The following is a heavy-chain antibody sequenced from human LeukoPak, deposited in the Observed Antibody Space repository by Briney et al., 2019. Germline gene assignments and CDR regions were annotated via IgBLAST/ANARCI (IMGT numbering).Heavy chain of an antibody. CDR1: GFTFSSYA. J-gene: IGHJ4*02. Sequence: GGSLRLSCAASGFTFSSYAMSWVRQAPGKGLEWVSAISGSGGSTYYADSVKGRFTISRDNSKNTLYLQMNSLRAEDTAVCYCANLREGSSGYYYTGYSDYWGQGTLVTVSS. CDR3: ANLREGSSGYYYTGYSDY. CDR2: ISGSGGST. D-gene: IGHD3-22*01. V-gene: IGHV3-23*01.